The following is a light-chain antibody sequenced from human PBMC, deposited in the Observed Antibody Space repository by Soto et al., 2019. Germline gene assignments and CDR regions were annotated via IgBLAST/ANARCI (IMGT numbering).Light chain of an antibody. J-gene: IGLJ1*01. V-gene: IGLV2-14*01. CDR1: SSDIGEYNY. CDR3: SSYTTSSSLV. CDR2: EVN. Sequence: QSALTQPASVSGSPGQSITISCTGTSSDIGEYNYVSWYQQHPGKVPKLMIYEVNNRPSGVSNRFSGSKSGNTASLTISGLQAEDEADYYCSSYTTSSSLVFGTGTKVTVL.